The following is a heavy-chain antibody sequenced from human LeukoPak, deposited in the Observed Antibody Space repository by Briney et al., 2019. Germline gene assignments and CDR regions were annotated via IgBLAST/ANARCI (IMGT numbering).Heavy chain of an antibody. J-gene: IGHJ4*02. V-gene: IGHV3-7*05. CDR1: GFTFSSSS. CDR3: TRASRMEAGDF. D-gene: IGHD3-3*01. CDR2: INPDGSEK. Sequence: GGSLRLSCAASGFTFSSSSMKWVRQAPGKGPEWVANINPDGSEKYYVDSVKGRFTISRDHAKNSLYLQMNSLRAEDTAVYYCTRASRMEAGDFWGQGTLVTASS.